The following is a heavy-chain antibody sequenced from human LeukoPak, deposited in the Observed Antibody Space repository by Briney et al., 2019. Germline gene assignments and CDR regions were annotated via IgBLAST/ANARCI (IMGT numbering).Heavy chain of an antibody. Sequence: GGSLRLSCAASGFTVSSNYMSWDRQAPGKGLEWVSVIYSGGSTYYADSVKGRFTISRDNSKNTLYLQMNSLRAEDTAVYYCAREPTLGATAYWGQGTLVTVSS. CDR1: GFTVSSNY. D-gene: IGHD1-26*01. CDR3: AREPTLGATAY. V-gene: IGHV3-66*01. J-gene: IGHJ4*02. CDR2: IYSGGST.